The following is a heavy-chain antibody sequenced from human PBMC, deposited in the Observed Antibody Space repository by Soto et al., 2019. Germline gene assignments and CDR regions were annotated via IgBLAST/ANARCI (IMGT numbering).Heavy chain of an antibody. Sequence: MQLVQSGPEVKRPGTSVKVSCKTSGVTFSDSAVQWVRQARGQRLEWIGRIVVGSGNTDYAQKFQERITITRDRSTSTVHMEFNSLRSEDTAMDYWSIEVGATGLGWGRGTLVTVSS. CDR2: IVVGSGNT. D-gene: IGHD5-12*01. J-gene: IGHJ4*02. V-gene: IGHV1-58*01. CDR3: SIEVGATGLG. CDR1: GVTFSDSA.